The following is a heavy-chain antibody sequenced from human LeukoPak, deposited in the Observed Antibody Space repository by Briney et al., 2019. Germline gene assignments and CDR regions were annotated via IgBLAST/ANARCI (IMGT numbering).Heavy chain of an antibody. Sequence: GESLKIACRGSGYSFTKYWIGWVRQMPGKGLEWMGIIYPGDSDTRYSPSFQGQVTISADKSISTAYLQWSSLKASATAMYYCARLGGWQGGWFDPWGQGTLVTVSS. V-gene: IGHV5-51*01. CDR2: IYPGDSDT. J-gene: IGHJ5*02. D-gene: IGHD6-19*01. CDR3: ARLGGWQGGWFDP. CDR1: GYSFTKYW.